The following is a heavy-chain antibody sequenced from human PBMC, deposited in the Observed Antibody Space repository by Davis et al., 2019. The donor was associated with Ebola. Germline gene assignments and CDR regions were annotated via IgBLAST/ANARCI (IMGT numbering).Heavy chain of an antibody. CDR2: IYYSGST. V-gene: IGHV4-59*11. Sequence: PSETLSLTCTVSGGSISSHYWSWIRQPPGKGLEWIGYIYYSGSTNYNPSLKSRVTISVDTSKNQFSLKLSSVTAADTAVYYCARGSSGWYQGAFDIWGQGTMVTVSS. CDR3: ARGSSGWYQGAFDI. J-gene: IGHJ3*02. CDR1: GGSISSHY. D-gene: IGHD6-19*01.